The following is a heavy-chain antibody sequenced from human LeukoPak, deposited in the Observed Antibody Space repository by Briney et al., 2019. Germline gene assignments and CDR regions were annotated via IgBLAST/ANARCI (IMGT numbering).Heavy chain of an antibody. V-gene: IGHV4-38-2*01. J-gene: IGHJ6*03. D-gene: IGHD5-18*01. CDR2: IYHSGST. CDR1: GYSISSGYY. Sequence: SETLSLTCAVSGYSISSGYYWGWIRQPPGKGLEWIGSIYHSGSTYYNPSLKSRVTISADTSKNQFSLKLSSVTAADPAVYYCTRSALTAMVIYYYMDVWGKGTTVTVSS. CDR3: TRSALTAMVIYYYMDV.